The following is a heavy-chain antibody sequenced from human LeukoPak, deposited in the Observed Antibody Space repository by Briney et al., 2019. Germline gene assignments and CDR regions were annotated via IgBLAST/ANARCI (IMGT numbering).Heavy chain of an antibody. V-gene: IGHV4-59*08. CDR1: GGPISSYL. Sequence: SETLSHTRTVSGGPISSYLLSWIGQPPGKGLEWIGYIYYSGSTNYNPSLKSRVTISVDTSKNQFSLKLSSVTAADTALYYCARHQRVGGYAPLFYYVMLLWRRETTVTVSS. D-gene: IGHD5-12*01. CDR2: IYYSGST. J-gene: IGHJ6*02. CDR3: ARHQRVGGYAPLFYYVMLL.